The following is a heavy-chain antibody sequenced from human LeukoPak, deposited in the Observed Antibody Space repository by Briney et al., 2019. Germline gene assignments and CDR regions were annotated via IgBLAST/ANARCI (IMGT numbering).Heavy chain of an antibody. J-gene: IGHJ4*02. CDR2: INAGNGNT. CDR3: ARARYYYGSGSSELPFDY. D-gene: IGHD3-10*01. CDR1: GYTFTSYA. V-gene: IGHV1-3*01. Sequence: RASVTVSCKASGYTFTSYAMHWVRQAPGQRLEWMGWINAGNGNTKYSQKFQGRVTITRDTSASTAYMELSSLRSEDTAVYYCARARYYYGSGSSELPFDYWGQGTLVTVSS.